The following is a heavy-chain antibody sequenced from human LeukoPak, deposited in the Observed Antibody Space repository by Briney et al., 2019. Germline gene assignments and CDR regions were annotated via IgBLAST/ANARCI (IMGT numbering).Heavy chain of an antibody. CDR3: ARENYCSGGSCYGYFDY. Sequence: PSETLSLTCTVSGGSISSYYWSWIRQPAGKGLEWIGRIYTSGSTNYNPSLKSRVTMSVDTSKNQFSLKLSSVTAADTAVYYCARENYCSGGSCYGYFDYWGQGTLVTVSS. CDR1: GGSISSYY. D-gene: IGHD2-15*01. V-gene: IGHV4-4*07. CDR2: IYTSGST. J-gene: IGHJ4*02.